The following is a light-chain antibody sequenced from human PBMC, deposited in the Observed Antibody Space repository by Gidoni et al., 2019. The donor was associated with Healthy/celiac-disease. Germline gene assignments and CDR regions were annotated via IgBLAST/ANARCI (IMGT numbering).Light chain of an antibody. Sequence: DIQMTQSPSTLSASVGDRVTITCRASQSSSSWLAWYQQIPGKAPKLLIYTASSLESGVPSRFRGSGSGTEFTLTISSLQPDDLATYYCQQYNSYSPYTFGQGTKLEIK. V-gene: IGKV1-5*03. CDR1: QSSSSW. CDR3: QQYNSYSPYT. CDR2: TAS. J-gene: IGKJ2*01.